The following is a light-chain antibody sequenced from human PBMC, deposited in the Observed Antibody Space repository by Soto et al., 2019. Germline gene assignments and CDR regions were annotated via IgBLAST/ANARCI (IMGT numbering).Light chain of an antibody. CDR2: GAS. CDR1: QSVSSN. V-gene: IGKV3-15*01. CDR3: QQYNKFPSLT. Sequence: EIVMTQSPATLSVSPGERATLSCRASQSVSSNLAWYHQKPGQAPRLLIYGASTRATGIPARFSGSGSGTEFTLTISSLQYEDFAVYYCQQYNKFPSLTFGVGTKVAIK. J-gene: IGKJ4*01.